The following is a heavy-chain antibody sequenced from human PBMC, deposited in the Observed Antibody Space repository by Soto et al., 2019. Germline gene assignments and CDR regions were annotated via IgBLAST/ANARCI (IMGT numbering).Heavy chain of an antibody. CDR3: VKDLGAGTYYYDSSGYSYFDY. Sequence: GGSLRLSCSASGFTFISYAMHWVRQAPGKGLEYVSAISSNGGSTYYADSVKGRFTISRDNSKNTLYLQMSSLRAEDTAVYYCVKDLGAGTYYYDSSGYSYFDYWGQGTLVTVSS. V-gene: IGHV3-64D*08. CDR1: GFTFISYA. D-gene: IGHD3-22*01. J-gene: IGHJ4*02. CDR2: ISSNGGST.